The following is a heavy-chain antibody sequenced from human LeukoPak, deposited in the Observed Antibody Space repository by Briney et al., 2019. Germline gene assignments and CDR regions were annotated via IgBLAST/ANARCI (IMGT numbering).Heavy chain of an antibody. D-gene: IGHD3-10*01. J-gene: IGHJ6*04. Sequence: GGSLRLSCAASGFTFSSYGMHWVRQAPGKGLEWVAVIWYDGGNKYYADSVKGRFTISRDNSKNTLYLQMNSLRAEDTAVYYCARDMRAMVRGVIVYYGMDVWGKGTTVTVSS. CDR1: GFTFSSYG. CDR3: ARDMRAMVRGVIVYYGMDV. V-gene: IGHV3-33*01. CDR2: IWYDGGNK.